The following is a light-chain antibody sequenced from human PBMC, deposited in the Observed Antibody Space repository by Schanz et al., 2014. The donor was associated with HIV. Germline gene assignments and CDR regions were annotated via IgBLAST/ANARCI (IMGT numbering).Light chain of an antibody. CDR3: QTWDTGIRV. Sequence: QLVLTQSPSASASLGASVKLTCTLSSGHSNYDVAWHQQQPEKGPRYLMNLNSDGSHNKGDGIPDRFSGSSSGAERYLTISSLQSEDEADYYCQTWDTGIRVFGGGTKLTVL. CDR2: LNSDGSH. V-gene: IGLV4-69*01. CDR1: SGHSNYD. J-gene: IGLJ3*02.